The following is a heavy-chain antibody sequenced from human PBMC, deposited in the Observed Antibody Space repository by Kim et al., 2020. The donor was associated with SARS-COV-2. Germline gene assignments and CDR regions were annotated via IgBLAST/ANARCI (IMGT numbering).Heavy chain of an antibody. D-gene: IGHD5-18*01. Sequence: ASVKVSCKASGYTFTDNYVHWVRQAPGQGLEWMGIINHESGTTGYAQKFQGRVTMTRDTSTSTVYMELSSLRSEDTAIYYCARADTLTTYYYSSYMDVWGKGTTVTVSS. CDR2: INHESGTT. CDR3: ARADTLTTYYYSSYMDV. J-gene: IGHJ6*03. V-gene: IGHV1-46*01. CDR1: GYTFTDNY.